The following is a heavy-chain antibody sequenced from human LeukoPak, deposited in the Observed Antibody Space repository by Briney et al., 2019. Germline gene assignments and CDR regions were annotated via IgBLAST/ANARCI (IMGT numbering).Heavy chain of an antibody. D-gene: IGHD3-22*01. CDR1: GFSRGTSGVG. J-gene: IGHJ3*02. CDR3: SHTAYYYDSSGHADAFDI. Sequence: SGPTLVKPTQILTLTCTFCGFSRGTSGVGVGWIRQPPGKALEWLALIYWDDDKRYSPSLKSRLTITKDSSKNQVVLTMTSMDPVNTATYYFSHTAYYYDSSGHADAFDIWGQGTMVTVSS. CDR2: IYWDDDK. V-gene: IGHV2-5*02.